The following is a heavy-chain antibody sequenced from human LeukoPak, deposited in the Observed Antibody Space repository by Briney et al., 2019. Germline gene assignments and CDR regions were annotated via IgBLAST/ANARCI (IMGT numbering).Heavy chain of an antibody. Sequence: NPPETLSLTCTVSGDSISSTTSYWTWIRQPAGKGLEWIGRIYTSGRTYYNSYNPSLKSRVTISVDTSKNHFSLKLTSVTAADTAVYYCARGTTAKAGDAFDVWGQGTMVTVSS. D-gene: IGHD2/OR15-2a*01. CDR1: GDSISSTT. CDR3: ARGTTAKAGDAFDV. CDR2: IYTSGRT. J-gene: IGHJ3*01. V-gene: IGHV4-61*02.